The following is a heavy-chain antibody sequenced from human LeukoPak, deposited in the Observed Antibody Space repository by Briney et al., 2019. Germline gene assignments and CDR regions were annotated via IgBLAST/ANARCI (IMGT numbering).Heavy chain of an antibody. J-gene: IGHJ1*01. CDR1: GGSISSGGYY. D-gene: IGHD2-2*01. Sequence: SETLSLTCTVSGGSISSGGYYWSWIRQPPGKGLEWIGYIYHSGSTYYNPSLKSRVTISVDRSKNQFSLKLSSVTAADTAVYYCARNSGYCSSTSCSSSPFFQHWGQGTLVTVSS. CDR2: IYHSGST. CDR3: ARNSGYCSSTSCSSSPFFQH. V-gene: IGHV4-30-2*01.